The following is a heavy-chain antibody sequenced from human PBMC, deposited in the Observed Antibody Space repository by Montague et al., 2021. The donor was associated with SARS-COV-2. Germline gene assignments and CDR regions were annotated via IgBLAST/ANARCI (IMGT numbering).Heavy chain of an antibody. V-gene: IGHV4-61*01. CDR2: VCNYGST. Sequence: SETLSLTCSVSGGSVSSGSNYWSWIRQSPGKGLEWIGYVCNYGSTDYNPSLKSRVTISLDTSKNQFSLRLSSVTAADTAVYYCAREATDYGSGSYYFPFAXWGQGILVTVSS. J-gene: IGHJ4*02. CDR1: GGSVSSGSNY. D-gene: IGHD3-10*01. CDR3: AREATDYGSGSYYFPFAX.